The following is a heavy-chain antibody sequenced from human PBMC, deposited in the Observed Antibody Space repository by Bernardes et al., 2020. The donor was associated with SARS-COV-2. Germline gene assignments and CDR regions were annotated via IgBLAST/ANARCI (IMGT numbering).Heavy chain of an antibody. CDR1: GFTFDDYA. J-gene: IGHJ4*02. Sequence: GGSLRLSCAASGFTFDDYAMHWVRQAPGKGLEWVSGISWDSSSIGYADSVKGRFTITRDNAKNSLFLQMNSLNAEDTALYYCAKDNGHSSGWLIDYWGQGTLGTVST. CDR3: AKDNGHSSGWLIDY. V-gene: IGHV3-9*01. D-gene: IGHD6-19*01. CDR2: ISWDSSSI.